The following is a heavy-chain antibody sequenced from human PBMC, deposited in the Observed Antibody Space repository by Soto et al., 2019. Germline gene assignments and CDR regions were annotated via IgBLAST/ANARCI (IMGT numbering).Heavy chain of an antibody. Sequence: QVQLVQSGAEVKNPGASVKVSCRTSGYTFTDYYLHWVRQAPGQGLEWMGWINPQSGGTNYAQRFRDWVTLTRDSSISTAYMELRRLKSDSTAVYYCARVPNFFEYSSPTPAYHFDYWGQGTLVTVSS. CDR3: ARVPNFFEYSSPTPAYHFDY. V-gene: IGHV1-2*04. D-gene: IGHD6-6*01. J-gene: IGHJ4*02. CDR2: INPQSGGT. CDR1: GYTFTDYY.